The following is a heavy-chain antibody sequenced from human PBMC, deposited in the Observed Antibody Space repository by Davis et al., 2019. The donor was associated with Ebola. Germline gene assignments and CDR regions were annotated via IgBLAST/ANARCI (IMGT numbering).Heavy chain of an antibody. CDR2: IRQDGSAK. J-gene: IGHJ4*02. CDR3: ARDSGWYRFDY. CDR1: GFTFSNYW. V-gene: IGHV3-7*01. D-gene: IGHD6-19*01. Sequence: PGGSLRLSCVASGFTFSNYWMTWVRQAPGKGLEWVANIRQDGSAKYSVDSVKGRFTMSRDNAKNSLYLQMNSLRAKDTAVYYCARDSGWYRFDYWGQGTLVTVSS.